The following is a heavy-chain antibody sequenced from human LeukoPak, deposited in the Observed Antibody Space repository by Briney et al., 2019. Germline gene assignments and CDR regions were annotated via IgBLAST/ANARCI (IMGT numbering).Heavy chain of an antibody. CDR1: GGSISSGGYY. Sequence: PSETLSLTCTVSGGSISSGGYYWSWIRQHRGKGLEWIGYIYYSGSTYYNPSLKSRVTISVDTSKNQFSLKLSSVTAADTAVYYCARDMSGNSDYFDYWGQGTLVTVSS. D-gene: IGHD4-23*01. CDR2: IYYSGST. CDR3: ARDMSGNSDYFDY. J-gene: IGHJ4*02. V-gene: IGHV4-31*03.